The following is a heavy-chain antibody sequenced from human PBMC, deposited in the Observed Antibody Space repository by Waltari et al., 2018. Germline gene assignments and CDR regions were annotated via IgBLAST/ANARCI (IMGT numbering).Heavy chain of an antibody. CDR1: GGTFSSYA. CDR2: TIPILCIA. J-gene: IGHJ5*02. V-gene: IGHV1-69*10. D-gene: IGHD3-3*01. CDR3: ARSPPSIFGVADNWFDP. Sequence: QVQLVQSGAEVKKPGSSVKVSCKASGGTFSSYAISWVRQAPGQGLEWMGGTIPILCIANYAQKFQGRVTITADISTSTAYMELSSLRSEDTAVYYCARSPPSIFGVADNWFDPWGQGTLVTVSS.